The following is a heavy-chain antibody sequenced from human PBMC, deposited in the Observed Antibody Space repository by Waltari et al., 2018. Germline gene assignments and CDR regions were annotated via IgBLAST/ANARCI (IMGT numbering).Heavy chain of an antibody. CDR2: IYYSGST. Sequence: QVQLQESGPGLVKPSETLSLTCTVSGGSISSYYWSWIRQPPGKGLEWIGYIYYSGSTNYNPSLKSRVTISVDTSKNQFSLKLSSVTAADTAVYYCARHNYDGYNWNAFDIWGQGTMVTVSS. V-gene: IGHV4-59*08. CDR1: GGSISSYY. CDR3: ARHNYDGYNWNAFDI. J-gene: IGHJ3*02. D-gene: IGHD4-17*01.